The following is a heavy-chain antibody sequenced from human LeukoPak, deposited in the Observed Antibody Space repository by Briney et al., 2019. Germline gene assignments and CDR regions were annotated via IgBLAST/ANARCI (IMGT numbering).Heavy chain of an antibody. CDR2: INNNGGRT. CDR1: GFSFSTYS. Sequence: GGSLRLSCAASGFSFSTYSMRWVRQAPGKGLEYVSAINNNGGRTSYANSVKGRFTISRDNSKNTLFLQMGSLRDEDMGVYYCARVRYGSGSYYNDYWGQGTLVTVSS. D-gene: IGHD3-10*01. J-gene: IGHJ4*02. CDR3: ARVRYGSGSYYNDY. V-gene: IGHV3-64*01.